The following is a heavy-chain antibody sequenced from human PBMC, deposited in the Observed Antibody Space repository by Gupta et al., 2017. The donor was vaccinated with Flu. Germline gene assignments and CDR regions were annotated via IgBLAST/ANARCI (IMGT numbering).Heavy chain of an antibody. CDR2: VYTSGHT. D-gene: IGHD2-15*01. CDR1: GDSLSSSY. V-gene: IGHV4-4*07. J-gene: IGHJ4*02. CDR3: TRDCSGGSCYRGGIDY. Sequence: QMSLQESGPTLVKPSETLSLICTVSGDSLSSSYWSWVRQAAGKRLEWLGRVYTSGHTNYNPSLKGRVTMSVDTSKNQFSLNLSSVTAADTAMYYCTRDCSGGSCYRGGIDYWGQGTLVTVSS.